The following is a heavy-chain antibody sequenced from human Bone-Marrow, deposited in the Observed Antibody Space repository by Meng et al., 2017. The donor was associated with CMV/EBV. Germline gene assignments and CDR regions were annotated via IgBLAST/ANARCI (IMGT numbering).Heavy chain of an antibody. CDR3: ARDLLGGYCSSTSCPIFDY. Sequence: ASVKVSCKPSGYTFTSYGISWVRQAPGQGLEWMGWISAYNGNTNYAQKLQGRVTMTTDTSTSTAYMELRSLRSHDTAVYYCARDLLGGYCSSTSCPIFDYWGQGTLVTVSS. J-gene: IGHJ4*02. V-gene: IGHV1-18*01. CDR1: GYTFTSYG. CDR2: ISAYNGNT. D-gene: IGHD2-2*01.